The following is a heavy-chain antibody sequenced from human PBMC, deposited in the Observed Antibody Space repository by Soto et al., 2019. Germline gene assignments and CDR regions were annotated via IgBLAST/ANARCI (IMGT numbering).Heavy chain of an antibody. Sequence: PGGSLRLSCAASGFTFSSCWMNWVRQAPGEGLVWVARINRDGSTTTYADSVKGRFTISRDNSKNTLYLQMNSLRAEDTAVYYCAKEGGDYVLYYYYYYMDVWGKGTTVTVSS. CDR3: AKEGGDYVLYYYYYYMDV. CDR1: GFTFSSCW. J-gene: IGHJ6*03. D-gene: IGHD4-17*01. CDR2: INRDGSTT. V-gene: IGHV3-74*03.